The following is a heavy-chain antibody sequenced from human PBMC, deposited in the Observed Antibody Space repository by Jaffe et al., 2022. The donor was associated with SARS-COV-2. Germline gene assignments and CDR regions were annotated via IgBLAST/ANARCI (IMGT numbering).Heavy chain of an antibody. CDR1: GGSFSGYY. Sequence: QVQLQQWGAGLLKPSETLSLTCAVYGGSFSGYYWSWIRQPPGKGLEWIGEINHSGSTNYNPSLKSRVTISVDTSKNQFSLKLSSVTAADTAVYYCARGVGRRNRGFGPSPAGNWFDPWGQGTLVTVSS. CDR2: INHSGST. CDR3: ARGVGRRNRGFGPSPAGNWFDP. D-gene: IGHD3-16*01. V-gene: IGHV4-34*01. J-gene: IGHJ5*02.